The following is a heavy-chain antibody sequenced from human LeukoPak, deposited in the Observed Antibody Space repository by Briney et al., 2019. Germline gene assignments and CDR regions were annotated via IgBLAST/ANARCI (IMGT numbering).Heavy chain of an antibody. CDR3: AKDRSGGSGSYYFDY. J-gene: IGHJ4*02. V-gene: IGHV3-23*01. D-gene: IGHD3-10*01. Sequence: GGSLRLSCAASGFTFSSYAMSWVRQAPGKGLEWVSAISGSGGSTYYADSVKGRFTISRDNSKNTLYLQMNSLRAEDTAVYYCAKDRSGGSGSYYFDYWGQGTLVTVSS. CDR1: GFTFSSYA. CDR2: ISGSGGST.